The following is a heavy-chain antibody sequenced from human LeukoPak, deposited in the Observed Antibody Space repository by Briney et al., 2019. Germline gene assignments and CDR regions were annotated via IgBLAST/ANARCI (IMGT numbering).Heavy chain of an antibody. D-gene: IGHD1-1*01. CDR1: GFTFDDYA. Sequence: GGSLRLSCAASGFTFDDYAMHWVRQAPGKGLEWVSGISWNSGSIGYADSVKGRFTISRDNSKNTLYLQMNSLRAEDTAVYYCARSNVNEPFYLDYWGQGTLVTVSS. V-gene: IGHV3-9*01. CDR2: ISWNSGSI. J-gene: IGHJ4*02. CDR3: ARSNVNEPFYLDY.